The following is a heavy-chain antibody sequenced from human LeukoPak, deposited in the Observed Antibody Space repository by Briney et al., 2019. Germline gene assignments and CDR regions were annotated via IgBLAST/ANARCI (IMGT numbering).Heavy chain of an antibody. D-gene: IGHD3-22*01. J-gene: IGHJ4*02. V-gene: IGHV4-59*08. Sequence: SETLSLTCTVSGGSISSYYWSWIRQPPGKGLEWIGYIYYSGSTNYNPSLKSRVTISVDTSKNQFSLKLSSVTAADTAVYYCARQGPYYDLGLDYWGQGTPVTVSS. CDR3: ARQGPYYDLGLDY. CDR1: GGSISSYY. CDR2: IYYSGST.